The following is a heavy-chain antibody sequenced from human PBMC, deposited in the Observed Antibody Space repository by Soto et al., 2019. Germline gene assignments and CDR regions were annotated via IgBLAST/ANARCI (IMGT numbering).Heavy chain of an antibody. CDR3: ARGVVVVVAAHPVLEYLQH. V-gene: IGHV1-3*01. D-gene: IGHD2-15*01. J-gene: IGHJ1*01. Sequence: QVPLVQSGAEVKKPGASVKVSCKASGYTFTSYAMHWVRQAPGQRLEWMGWINAGNGNTKYSQKFQGRVTITRDTSASTAYMELSSLRSEDTAVYYCARGVVVVVAAHPVLEYLQHWGQGTLVTVSS. CDR2: INAGNGNT. CDR1: GYTFTSYA.